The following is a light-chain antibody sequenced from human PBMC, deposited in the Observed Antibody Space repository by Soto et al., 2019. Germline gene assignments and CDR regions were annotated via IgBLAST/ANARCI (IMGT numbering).Light chain of an antibody. Sequence: DIQMTQSPSSLSASVGDRVTITCRASQSISGYLNWYQKKSEQAPSLLMYAASSLQSGVPSRFSCSGSGTDFTLTISSLQPEDSATYYCQQSDSMPWTLGQGTKVEIK. CDR2: AAS. CDR3: QQSDSMPWT. V-gene: IGKV1-39*01. J-gene: IGKJ1*01. CDR1: QSISGY.